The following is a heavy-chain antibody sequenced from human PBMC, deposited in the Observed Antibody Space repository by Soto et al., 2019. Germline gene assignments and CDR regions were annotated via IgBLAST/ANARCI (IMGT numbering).Heavy chain of an antibody. CDR2: ISYDGSNK. Sequence: GGSLRLSCAASGFTFSSYGMHWVRQAPGKGLEWVAVISYDGSNKYYADSVKGRFTISRDNSKNTLYLQMNSLRAEDTAVYYCAKDREVLLWFGEVWGQGTLVTVSS. D-gene: IGHD3-10*01. CDR1: GFTFSSYG. CDR3: AKDREVLLWFGEV. J-gene: IGHJ4*02. V-gene: IGHV3-30*18.